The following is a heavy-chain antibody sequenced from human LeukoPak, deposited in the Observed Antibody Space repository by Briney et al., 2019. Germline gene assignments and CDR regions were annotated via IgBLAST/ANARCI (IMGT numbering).Heavy chain of an antibody. V-gene: IGHV3-30-3*01. CDR1: GFTFSSYA. D-gene: IGHD5-18*01. CDR2: ISYDGSNK. Sequence: PGGSLRLSCAAPGFTFSSYAMPWVRQAPGKGLEWVAVISYDGSNKYYADSVKGRFTISRDNSKNTLYLQMNSLRAEDTAVYYCSREDTAMVIGEGGLGYWGQGTLVTVSS. CDR3: SREDTAMVIGEGGLGY. J-gene: IGHJ4*02.